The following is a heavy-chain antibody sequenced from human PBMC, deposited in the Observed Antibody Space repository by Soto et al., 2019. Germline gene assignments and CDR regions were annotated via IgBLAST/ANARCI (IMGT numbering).Heavy chain of an antibody. Sequence: QVQLVQSGPEVKKPGSSVKVSCKASGGSFRSDVFSWVRQAPGQGLEWMGRISPIIGAANYAQKFQDRVTITADDASSTVYMELSSLTSADTAVYYCARHPGQDCSTTSCYHRGWFDPWGKGTLVTVSS. CDR2: ISPIIGAA. J-gene: IGHJ5*02. D-gene: IGHD2-2*01. CDR1: GGSFRSDV. CDR3: ARHPGQDCSTTSCYHRGWFDP. V-gene: IGHV1-69*18.